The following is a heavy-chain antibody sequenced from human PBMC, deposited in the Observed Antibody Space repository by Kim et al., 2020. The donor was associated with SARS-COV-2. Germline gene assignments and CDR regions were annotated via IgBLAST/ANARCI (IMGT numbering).Heavy chain of an antibody. CDR3: ARDSGLDFWSGAKTRDAFDI. CDR2: INSDGSST. CDR1: GFTFSSYW. Sequence: GGSLRLSCAASGFTFSSYWMHWVRQAPGKGLVWISRINSDGSSTSYADSVKGRFTISRDNAKNTLYLQMNSLRAEDTAVYYCARDSGLDFWSGAKTRDAFDIWGQGTMVTVSS. D-gene: IGHD3-3*01. V-gene: IGHV3-74*01. J-gene: IGHJ3*02.